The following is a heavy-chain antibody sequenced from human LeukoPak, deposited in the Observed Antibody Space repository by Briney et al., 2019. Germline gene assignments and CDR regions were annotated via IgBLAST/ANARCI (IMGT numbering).Heavy chain of an antibody. D-gene: IGHD4-17*01. V-gene: IGHV4-30-2*01. J-gene: IGHJ4*02. CDR3: ARGNPHDYGRMGY. Sequence: SETLSLTCTVSGGSISSGGYYWSWIRQPPGKGLEWIGYIYHSGSTYYNPSLKSRVTISVDRSKNQFSLKLSSVTAADTAVYYCARGNPHDYGRMGYWGQGTLVTVSS. CDR2: IYHSGST. CDR1: GGSISSGGYY.